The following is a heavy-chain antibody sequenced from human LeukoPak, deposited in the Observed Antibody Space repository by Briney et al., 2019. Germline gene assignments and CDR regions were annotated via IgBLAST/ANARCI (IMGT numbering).Heavy chain of an antibody. Sequence: PGGSLRLSCAASGFTFSSYSMNWVRQAPGKGLEWVSSISSSSSYIYCADSVKGRFTISRDNAKNSLYLQMNSLRAEDTAVYYCARDLGGDIVVVPAAGGIDYWGQGTLVTVSS. CDR3: ARDLGGDIVVVPAAGGIDY. CDR2: ISSSSSYI. CDR1: GFTFSSYS. J-gene: IGHJ4*02. D-gene: IGHD2-2*01. V-gene: IGHV3-21*01.